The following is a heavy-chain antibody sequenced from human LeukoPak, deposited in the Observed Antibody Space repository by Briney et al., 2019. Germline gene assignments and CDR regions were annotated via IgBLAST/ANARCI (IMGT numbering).Heavy chain of an antibody. J-gene: IGHJ4*02. D-gene: IGHD3-3*01. CDR1: GGAINDYY. Sequence: KPSETLSLTCTLSGGAINDYYWSWIRQSPGKGLEWIGYIYYQGTTKYNPSLISRVTISVDTATSHFSLKMSSVTAADTAVYYCVSWRSGYFDHLGQGILVTVSS. CDR3: VSWRSGYFDH. CDR2: IYYQGTT. V-gene: IGHV4-59*01.